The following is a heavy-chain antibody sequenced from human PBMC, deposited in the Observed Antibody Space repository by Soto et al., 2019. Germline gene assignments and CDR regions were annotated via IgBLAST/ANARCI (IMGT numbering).Heavy chain of an antibody. Sequence: QVQLQMSGPGLVKPSQTLSLTCSVSGGSISSGGYYWCWVRQHPGKGLEWIGYIDYSGSTNYNPSLKSRLSMSVDTSKNHFSLQLTSVTAADTAVYYCARRDSGYIHGPPHYYYGLDVWGQGTTVTVSS. J-gene: IGHJ6*02. CDR2: IDYSGST. D-gene: IGHD5-18*01. CDR1: GGSISSGGYY. CDR3: ARRDSGYIHGPPHYYYGLDV. V-gene: IGHV4-31*03.